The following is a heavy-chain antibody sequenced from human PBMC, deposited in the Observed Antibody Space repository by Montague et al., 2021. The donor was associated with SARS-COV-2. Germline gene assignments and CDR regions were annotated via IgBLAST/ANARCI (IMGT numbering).Heavy chain of an antibody. Sequence: SETLSLTCAVYGGSFSGYYWSWIRQPPGKGLEWIGEINHSGSTNXNPSLKSRVTISVDTPKNQFSLKLSSVTAADTAVYYCARASGYYLDYWGQGTLVTVSS. CDR3: ARASGYYLDY. V-gene: IGHV4-34*01. D-gene: IGHD1-26*01. CDR1: GGSFSGYY. J-gene: IGHJ4*02. CDR2: INHSGST.